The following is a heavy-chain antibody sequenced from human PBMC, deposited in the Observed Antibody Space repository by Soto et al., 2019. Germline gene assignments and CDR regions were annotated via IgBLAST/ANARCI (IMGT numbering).Heavy chain of an antibody. CDR2: IYYSGST. J-gene: IGHJ4*02. Sequence: PSETLSLTWTVSGGSISSSNYYLGWIRQPPGKGLEWIGSIYYSGSTYYNPSLKSRVTISVHTSKTQFSLKLSSVSAADTAVYYCAKDPGPWGQGTLVTVSS. CDR1: GGSISSSNYY. V-gene: IGHV4-39*02. CDR3: AKDPGP.